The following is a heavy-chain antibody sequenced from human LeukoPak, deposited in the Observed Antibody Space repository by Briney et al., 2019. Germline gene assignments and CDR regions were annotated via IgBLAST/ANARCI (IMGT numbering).Heavy chain of an antibody. Sequence: NAGGSLRLSCTASEFTFSDYYVSWIRQAPGKGLEWVSYMSGSGTTIYYTDSVKGRFTISRDNAKNSLYLQMNSLRAEDTAVYYCAELGITMIGGVWGKGTTVTISS. CDR2: MSGSGTTI. J-gene: IGHJ6*04. V-gene: IGHV3-11*04. D-gene: IGHD3-10*02. CDR1: EFTFSDYY. CDR3: AELGITMIGGV.